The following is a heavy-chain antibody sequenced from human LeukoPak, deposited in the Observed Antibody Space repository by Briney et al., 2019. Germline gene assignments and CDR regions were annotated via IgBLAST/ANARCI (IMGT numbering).Heavy chain of an antibody. CDR2: MNPNSGNT. Sequence: GASVKVSCKASGYTFTSYDINWVRQATGQGLEWMGWMNPNSGNTGYAQKFQGRVTMTRNTSISTAYMELSSLRSEDTAVNYCARVVGLARYCSGGSCYLDYWGQGTLVTVSS. V-gene: IGHV1-8*01. CDR1: GYTFTSYD. CDR3: ARVVGLARYCSGGSCYLDY. D-gene: IGHD2-15*01. J-gene: IGHJ4*02.